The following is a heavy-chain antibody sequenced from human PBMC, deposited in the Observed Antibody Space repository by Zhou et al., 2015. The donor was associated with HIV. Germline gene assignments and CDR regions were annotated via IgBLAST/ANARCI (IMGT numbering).Heavy chain of an antibody. D-gene: IGHD3-3*01. Sequence: QVQLVQSGAEVKKPGSSVKVSCKASGGTFSSYAISWVRQAPGQGLEWMGGIIPIFGTANYAQKFQGRVTITADESTSTAYMELSSLRSEDTAVYYCARKAGTYYDFWSGQTSTPREEEKAGWFDPWGQGTLVTVSS. CDR2: IIPIFGTA. V-gene: IGHV1-69*01. CDR1: GGTFSSYA. CDR3: ARKAGTYYDFWSGQTSTPREEEKAGWFDP. J-gene: IGHJ5*02.